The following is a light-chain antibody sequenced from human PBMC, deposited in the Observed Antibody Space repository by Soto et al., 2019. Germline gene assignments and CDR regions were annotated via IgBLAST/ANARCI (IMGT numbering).Light chain of an antibody. V-gene: IGLV6-57*02. CDR3: QSYGSSTLVV. J-gene: IGLJ7*01. CDR1: SGSIASNY. Sequence: NFMLTQPHSVSESPGKTVTISCTGSSGSIASNYVQWYQQRPGSAPTTVIYEDNQRPSGVPDRFSGSIDGSSNSASLTISGLKTEDEADYDCQSYGSSTLVVFGGGTQLTVL. CDR2: EDN.